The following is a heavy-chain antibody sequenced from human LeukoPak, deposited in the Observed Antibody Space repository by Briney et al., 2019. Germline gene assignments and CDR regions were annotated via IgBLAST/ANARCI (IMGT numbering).Heavy chain of an antibody. CDR1: GFTFSDYY. D-gene: IGHD3-9*01. CDR2: ISSSGSTI. Sequence: GGSLRLSCAASGFTFSDYYMSWIRQAPGKGLEWVSYISSSGSTIYYADSVKGRFTISSDNAKNSLYLQMNSLRAEDTAVYYCAREMTGLRYFDWLLPDFDYWGQGTLVTVPS. CDR3: AREMTGLRYFDWLLPDFDY. V-gene: IGHV3-11*04. J-gene: IGHJ4*02.